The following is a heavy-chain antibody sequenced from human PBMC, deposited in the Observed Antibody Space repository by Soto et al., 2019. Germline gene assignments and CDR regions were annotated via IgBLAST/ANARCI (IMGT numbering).Heavy chain of an antibody. J-gene: IGHJ2*01. Sequence: QVQLVESGGGVVQPGRSLRLSCIASGFTFSTYSIHWVRQAPGKGLEWVAVISHDGNIKFYADSVKGRFTVSRDNFKNTRFLEMNSLRDEDTSVYYCAKESGGNNWYFDLWGRGTLVTVSS. CDR3: AKESGGNNWYFDL. CDR1: GFTFSTYS. CDR2: ISHDGNIK. V-gene: IGHV3-30*18. D-gene: IGHD3-3*01.